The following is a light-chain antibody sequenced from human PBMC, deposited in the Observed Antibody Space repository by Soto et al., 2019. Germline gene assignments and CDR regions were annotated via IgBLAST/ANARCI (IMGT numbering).Light chain of an antibody. CDR3: KKYGNSHRK. J-gene: IGKJ1*01. CDR1: QSVSSN. V-gene: IGKV3-20*01. Sequence: IVMPPSQATLSLSPVERAPVSGMASQSVSSNLAWYQQKHGQGPRILIYGESTRATGIKDRFSGSGSGKDFTITIRRLETEDFAVYYCKKYGNSHRKFGQGTKG. CDR2: GES.